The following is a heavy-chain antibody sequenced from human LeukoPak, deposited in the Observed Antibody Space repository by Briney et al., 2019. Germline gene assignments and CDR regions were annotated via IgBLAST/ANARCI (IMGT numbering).Heavy chain of an antibody. Sequence: ASVKVSCKASGYSFSNYYIYWVRQAPGQGLEWMGVINPSGGPTNYAPKFQGRVTMTRDMYTSTVYMELSSLRSEDTAVYYCARDAEERISSKGIYSYYYIDVWGKGTTVTVSS. V-gene: IGHV1-46*01. J-gene: IGHJ6*03. CDR3: ARDAEERISSKGIYSYYYIDV. CDR2: INPSGGPT. CDR1: GYSFSNYY. D-gene: IGHD6-13*01.